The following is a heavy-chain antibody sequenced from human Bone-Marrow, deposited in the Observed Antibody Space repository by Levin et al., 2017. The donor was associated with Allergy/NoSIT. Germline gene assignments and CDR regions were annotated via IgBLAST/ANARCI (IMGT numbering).Heavy chain of an antibody. CDR1: GFTFSDYG. CDR2: IWYDGSNK. CDR3: AKSPGIATTGNSYYYSMDV. V-gene: IGHV3-33*06. J-gene: IGHJ6*02. Sequence: GGSLRLSCAASGFTFSDYGMFWVRQAPGKGLEWVALIWYDGSNKYYADSVKGRFTISRDNSKNTLSLQINSLRADDTAVYYCAKSPGIATTGNSYYYSMDVWGQGTMVTVSS. D-gene: IGHD6-13*01.